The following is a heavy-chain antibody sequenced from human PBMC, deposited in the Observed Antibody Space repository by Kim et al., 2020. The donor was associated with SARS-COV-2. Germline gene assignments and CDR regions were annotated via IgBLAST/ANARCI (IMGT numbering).Heavy chain of an antibody. Sequence: GGSLRHSCAASGFIFSNYAMSWVRQAPGKGLEWVSVISGSGGSTYYTDSVKGRFTISRDNSKNTLYLQMSSLRDEDTAVYYCAKGLAVVATSDFQHWGQGTLVTVSS. CDR1: GFIFSNYA. J-gene: IGHJ1*01. D-gene: IGHD2-15*01. V-gene: IGHV3-23*01. CDR3: AKGLAVVATSDFQH. CDR2: ISGSGGST.